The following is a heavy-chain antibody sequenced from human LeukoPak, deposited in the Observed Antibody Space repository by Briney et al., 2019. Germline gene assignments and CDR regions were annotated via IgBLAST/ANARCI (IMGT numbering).Heavy chain of an antibody. D-gene: IGHD6-13*01. CDR1: GFTFSSYS. V-gene: IGHV3-48*01. J-gene: IGHJ4*02. CDR3: ARDLEYSSSWLGVDYFDY. CDR2: ISSSSSTI. Sequence: GGSLRLSCAASGFTFSSYSMNWVRQAPGKGLEWVSYISSSSSTIYYADSVKGRFTISRDNAKNSLYLQMNSLRAEDTAVYYCARDLEYSSSWLGVDYFDYWGQGTLVTVSS.